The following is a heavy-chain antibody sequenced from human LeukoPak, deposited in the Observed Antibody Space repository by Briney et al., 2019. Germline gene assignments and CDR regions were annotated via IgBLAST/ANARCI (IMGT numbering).Heavy chain of an antibody. Sequence: GGSLRLSCAASGFIVNSYAMRWVRQAPGKGLAWVSLIYSDGVTQYAASAKGRLTISCDNTNNTLYLQMNSRIDEDTTVDFCAIDRAEGKTGVEFAPWGQGTLVSVSS. CDR2: IYSDGVT. CDR1: GFIVNSYA. V-gene: IGHV3-66*02. J-gene: IGHJ5*02. CDR3: AIDRAEGKTGVEFAP.